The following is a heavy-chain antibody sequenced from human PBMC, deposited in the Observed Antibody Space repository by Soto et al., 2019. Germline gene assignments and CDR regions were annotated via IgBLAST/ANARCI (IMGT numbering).Heavy chain of an antibody. Sequence: ASVKVSCKASGYTFTSYYMHWVRQAPGQGLEWMGIINPSGGSTSYAQKFQGRVTMTRDTSTSTVYMELSSLRSEDTAVYYGARDIAAAGESYYYYGMDVWGQGTTVTVSS. D-gene: IGHD6-13*01. CDR1: GYTFTSYY. CDR2: INPSGGST. V-gene: IGHV1-46*01. J-gene: IGHJ6*02. CDR3: ARDIAAAGESYYYYGMDV.